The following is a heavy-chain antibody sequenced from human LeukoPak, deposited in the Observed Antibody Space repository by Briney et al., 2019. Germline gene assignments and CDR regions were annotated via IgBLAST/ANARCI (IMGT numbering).Heavy chain of an antibody. D-gene: IGHD6-13*01. CDR2: IYYSGST. CDR1: GGSISSSSYY. J-gene: IGHJ4*02. Sequence: PSETLSLTCTVSGGSISSSSYYWGWIRQPPGKGLEWIGSIYYSGSTYYNPSLKSRVTISVDTSKNQFSLKLSSVTAADTAVYYCARRYSSSWYALDYWGQGTLVTVSS. CDR3: ARRYSSSWYALDY. V-gene: IGHV4-39*07.